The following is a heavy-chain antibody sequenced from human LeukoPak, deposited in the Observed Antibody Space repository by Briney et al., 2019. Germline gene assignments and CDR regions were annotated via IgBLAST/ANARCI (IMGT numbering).Heavy chain of an antibody. V-gene: IGHV1-3*01. CDR1: GYRFTTDMYT. CDR2: INAGNGNT. J-gene: IGHJ4*02. Sequence: VAPVKVSCKASGYRFTTDMYTIHWLRQAPGHRLEWMGWINAGNGNTKYSQKFQGRVTITGDTSARTVYMEVSSLVSEDTAVYYCARDSDSSGWSWVYWGQGTLVTVSS. CDR3: ARDSDSSGWSWVY. D-gene: IGHD6-19*01.